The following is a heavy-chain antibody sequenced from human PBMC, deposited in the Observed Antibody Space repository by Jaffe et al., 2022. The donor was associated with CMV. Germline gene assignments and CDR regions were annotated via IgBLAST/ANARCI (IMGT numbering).Heavy chain of an antibody. CDR2: INGANGNT. D-gene: IGHD1-26*01. V-gene: IGHV1-3*01. J-gene: IGHJ4*02. CDR3: ARGWDVCTYHRL. CDR1: GYTFTDYA. Sequence: QVQLVQSGAEVKKPGASVKVSCKASGYTFTDYAIHWVRQAPGQSLEWMGWINGANGNTKYSQKFQGRVTFTRDTSATTAYMELSSLRSEDTSIFYCARGWDVCTYHRLWGQGTLVTVSS.